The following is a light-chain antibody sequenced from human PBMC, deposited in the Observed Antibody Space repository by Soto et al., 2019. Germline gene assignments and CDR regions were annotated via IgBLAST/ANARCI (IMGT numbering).Light chain of an antibody. CDR3: QQYGSSSWT. CDR2: GAS. V-gene: IGKV3-20*01. J-gene: IGKJ1*01. CDR1: QSVGSNY. Sequence: EIVLTQSPGTQSLSPGERATLSCRASQSVGSNYLAWYQQKPGQAPRILIFGASSRATGIPDRFSGSGSGTDFTLTISRLEPEDFAVYYCQQYGSSSWTFGQGTKVDIK.